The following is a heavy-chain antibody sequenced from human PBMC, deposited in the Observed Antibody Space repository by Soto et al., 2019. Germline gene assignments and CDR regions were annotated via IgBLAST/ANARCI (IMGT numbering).Heavy chain of an antibody. Sequence: ASVKVSCKASGYTFTSYARHWVRQAPGQRLEWMGWINAGNGNTKYSQKFQGRVTITRDTSASTAYMELSSLRSEDTAVYYCARSIVVVTALDYWGQGTVVTVPS. CDR3: ARSIVVVTALDY. V-gene: IGHV1-3*01. J-gene: IGHJ4*02. CDR1: GYTFTSYA. CDR2: INAGNGNT. D-gene: IGHD2-21*02.